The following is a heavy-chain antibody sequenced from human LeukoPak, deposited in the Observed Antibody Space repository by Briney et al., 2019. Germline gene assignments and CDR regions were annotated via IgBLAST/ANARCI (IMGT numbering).Heavy chain of an antibody. CDR1: GFTFSSYW. Sequence: GGSLRLSCAASGFTFSSYWMSWVRQAPGKGLEWVANIKQDGSEKYYVDSVKGRFTISRDNAKNSLYLQMNSLRAEDTAVYYCARVDIVLMVYEYYMDVWGKGTTVTVSS. CDR2: IKQDGSEK. V-gene: IGHV3-7*01. CDR3: ARVDIVLMVYEYYMDV. J-gene: IGHJ6*03. D-gene: IGHD2-8*01.